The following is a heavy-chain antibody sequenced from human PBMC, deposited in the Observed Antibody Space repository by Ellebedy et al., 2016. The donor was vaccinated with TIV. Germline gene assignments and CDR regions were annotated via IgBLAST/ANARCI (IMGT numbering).Heavy chain of an antibody. CDR3: ARDNAYCGGDCYSYAFNI. CDR2: ISSDSSNI. D-gene: IGHD2-21*02. CDR1: GFTFSSYT. Sequence: GESLKISCAASGFTFSSYTMNWVRQAPGKGLEWVSSISSDSSNIYYADSVQGQFTISRDNAKNSLYLRMNSLRAEDTAVYYCARDNAYCGGDCYSYAFNIWGQGTMVIVSS. V-gene: IGHV3-21*01. J-gene: IGHJ3*02.